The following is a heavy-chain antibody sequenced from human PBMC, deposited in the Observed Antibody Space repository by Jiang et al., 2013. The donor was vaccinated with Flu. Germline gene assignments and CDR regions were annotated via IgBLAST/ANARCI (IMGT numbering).Heavy chain of an antibody. D-gene: IGHD3-3*01. Sequence: SGPGLVKPSQTLSLTCTVSGDSINSGGYYWSWLRHHPGKGLEWIGYIYYSGSTNYNPSLKSRVTISVDTSKNQFSLKLSSVTAADTAIYYCARDRGIPIFGVLKGWFDPWGQGTLVTVSS. CDR2: IYYSGST. V-gene: IGHV4-31*03. CDR1: GDSINSGGYY. CDR3: ARDRGIPIFGVLKGWFDP. J-gene: IGHJ5*02.